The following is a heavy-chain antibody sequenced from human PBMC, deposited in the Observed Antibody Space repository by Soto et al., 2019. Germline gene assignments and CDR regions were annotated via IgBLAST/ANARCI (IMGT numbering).Heavy chain of an antibody. CDR1: GGSFSGYY. CDR3: AREYCSGGSCYSGAFDI. J-gene: IGHJ3*02. D-gene: IGHD2-15*01. Sequence: QGQLQQWGAGLLNPSETLSLTCAVSGGSFSGYYWSWVRQPPGKGLEWIGEINHGGSTNYNPSLKSRVTISGDTSKSQFSLQLSSVTAEATAVYYCAREYCSGGSCYSGAFDIWGQGTMVTVSS. V-gene: IGHV4-34*01. CDR2: INHGGST.